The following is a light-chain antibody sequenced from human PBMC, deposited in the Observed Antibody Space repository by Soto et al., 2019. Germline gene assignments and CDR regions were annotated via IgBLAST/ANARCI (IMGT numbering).Light chain of an antibody. V-gene: IGKV3-20*01. J-gene: IGKJ1*01. Sequence: EIVLTQSPGTLSLSQGEGATLSCRASQSVSSSFFAWYQQKPGQAPRLLIYGASSRATGIPDRFSGSGSGTDFTLTISRLELEDFAVYYCQQYGSSPWTFGQGTKVETK. CDR3: QQYGSSPWT. CDR1: QSVSSSF. CDR2: GAS.